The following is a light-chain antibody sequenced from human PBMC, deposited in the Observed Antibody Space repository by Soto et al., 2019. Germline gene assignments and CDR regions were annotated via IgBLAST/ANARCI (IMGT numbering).Light chain of an antibody. Sequence: EIVLTQSPGTLSLSPGERATLSCRASQSVSSSYFAWYQQKPGQAPRLLYYGASSRATGIPDGVSGSGSGTDFTLTISSLESEDFAVYYCQQYGSSPHWTFGQGTKVEIK. V-gene: IGKV3-20*01. CDR2: GAS. J-gene: IGKJ1*01. CDR1: QSVSSSY. CDR3: QQYGSSPHWT.